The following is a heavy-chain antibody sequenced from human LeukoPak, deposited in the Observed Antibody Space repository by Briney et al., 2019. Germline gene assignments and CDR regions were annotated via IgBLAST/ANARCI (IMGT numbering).Heavy chain of an antibody. V-gene: IGHV4-4*07. Sequence: SETLSLTCAVYGGSFSGYYWSWIRQPAGKGLEWIGRIYTSGATKYNPSLKSRVTMSLDTSKNQFSLKLSSVTAADTAVYYCARDLGPPAYYYYYMDVWGKGTTVTISS. CDR1: GGSFSGYY. CDR3: ARDLGPPAYYYYYMDV. J-gene: IGHJ6*03. CDR2: IYTSGAT.